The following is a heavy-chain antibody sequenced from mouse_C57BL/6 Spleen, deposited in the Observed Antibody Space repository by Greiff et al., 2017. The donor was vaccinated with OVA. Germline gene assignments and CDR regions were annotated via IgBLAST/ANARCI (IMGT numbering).Heavy chain of an antibody. Sequence: EVQLVESGGGLVKPGGSLKLSCAASGFTFSSYAMSWVRQTPEKRLEWVATISDGGSYTYYPDNVKGRFTISRDNAKNNLYLQMSHLKSEDTAMYYCARDGELGQDYFDYWGQGTTLTVSS. CDR2: ISDGGSYT. CDR3: ARDGELGQDYFDY. D-gene: IGHD4-1*01. J-gene: IGHJ2*01. CDR1: GFTFSSYA. V-gene: IGHV5-4*01.